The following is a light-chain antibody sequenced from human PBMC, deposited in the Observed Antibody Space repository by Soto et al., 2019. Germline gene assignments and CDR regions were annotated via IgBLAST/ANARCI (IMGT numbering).Light chain of an antibody. V-gene: IGLV2-8*01. J-gene: IGLJ2*01. CDR2: EVS. Sequence: QSVLTQPPSASGSPGQSVTIFCTGTSSDVGGYNYVSWYQQHPGKAPKLMIYEVSERPSGVPDRFSGSKSGNTASLAISRLRSEDEAEYFCSTWDDSLSGIIFGGGTKVTVL. CDR1: SSDVGGYNY. CDR3: STWDDSLSGII.